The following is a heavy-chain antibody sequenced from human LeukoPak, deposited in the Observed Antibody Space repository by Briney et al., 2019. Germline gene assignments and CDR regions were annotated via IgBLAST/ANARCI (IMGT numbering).Heavy chain of an antibody. CDR2: IFHRGNT. Sequence: SETLSLTCAVSGYSISSGYYWGWIRQPPGKGLEWIGSIFHRGNTYYNPSLKSQVTISLDTSTNQFSLKLSSVTAADTAVYYCARDRERDLCFDYSGQGTLVTVSS. V-gene: IGHV4-38-2*02. CDR1: GYSISSGYY. CDR3: ARDRERDLCFDY. D-gene: IGHD3-10*02. J-gene: IGHJ4*02.